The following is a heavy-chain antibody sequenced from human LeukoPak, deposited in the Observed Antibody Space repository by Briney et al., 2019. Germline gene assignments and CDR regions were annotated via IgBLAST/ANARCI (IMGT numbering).Heavy chain of an antibody. V-gene: IGHV3-30*04. Sequence: PGGSLRLSCAASGFTFSSYAMHWVRQAPGKGLEWVAVISYDGSNKYYADSVKGRFTISRVNSKNTLYLQMNSLRAEDTAVYYCARDRVAMANWFDPWGQGTLVTVSS. CDR2: ISYDGSNK. J-gene: IGHJ5*02. CDR1: GFTFSSYA. CDR3: ARDRVAMANWFDP. D-gene: IGHD2-15*01.